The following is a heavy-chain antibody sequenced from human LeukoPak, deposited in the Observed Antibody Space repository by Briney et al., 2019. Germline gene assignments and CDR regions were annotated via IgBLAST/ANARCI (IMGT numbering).Heavy chain of an antibody. CDR2: INPNSGGT. CDR1: GYTFIGYY. V-gene: IGHV1-2*02. Sequence: ASVKISCKTSGYTFIGYYMHWVRQAPGQGLEWMGWINPNSGGTNYAQKFQSRVTITRDTSISTAYMELSGLRSDDTAVCYCATGWYVNYGGQGTLVSVSS. J-gene: IGHJ4*02. D-gene: IGHD6-19*01. CDR3: ATGWYVNY.